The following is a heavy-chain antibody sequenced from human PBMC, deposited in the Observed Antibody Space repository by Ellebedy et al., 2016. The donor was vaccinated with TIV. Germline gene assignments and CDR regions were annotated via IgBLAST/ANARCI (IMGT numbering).Heavy chain of an antibody. CDR2: ISGSGGST. J-gene: IGHJ4*02. CDR1: GFTFSSYS. D-gene: IGHD3-10*01. CDR3: AKDSVYGSGNYLYYFDY. Sequence: GESLKISXAASGFTFSSYSMNWVRQAPGKGLEWVSAISGSGGSTYYADSVKGRFTISRDNSKNTLYLQMNSLRAEDTAVYYCAKDSVYGSGNYLYYFDYWGQGTLVTVSS. V-gene: IGHV3-23*01.